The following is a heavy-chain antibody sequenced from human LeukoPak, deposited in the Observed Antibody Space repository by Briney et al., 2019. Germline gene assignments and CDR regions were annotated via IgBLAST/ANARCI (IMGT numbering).Heavy chain of an antibody. CDR3: ARDMATIFWRADGMDV. CDR1: GFTFSSYS. J-gene: IGHJ6*02. V-gene: IGHV3-48*04. CDR2: ISSSSSTI. Sequence: GGSLRLSCAASGFTFSSYSMNWVRQAPGKGPEWVSYISSSSSTIYYADSVKGRFTISRDNAKNSLYLQMNSLRAEDTAVYYCARDMATIFWRADGMDVWGQGTTVTVSS. D-gene: IGHD3-9*01.